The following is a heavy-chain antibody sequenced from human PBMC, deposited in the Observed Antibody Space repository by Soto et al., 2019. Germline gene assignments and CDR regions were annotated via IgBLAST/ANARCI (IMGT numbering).Heavy chain of an antibody. CDR2: INHSGST. CDR1: GGSFIGYY. Sequence: SETLSLTCAVYGGSFIGYYCIWSRHPPGKGLEWIGEINHSGSTNYNPSLKSRVTISVDTSKNQFSLKLSSVTAADTAVYYCARCGVATIRIRYYYYGMDVWGQGTTVTVSS. J-gene: IGHJ6*02. V-gene: IGHV4-34*01. CDR3: ARCGVATIRIRYYYYGMDV. D-gene: IGHD5-12*01.